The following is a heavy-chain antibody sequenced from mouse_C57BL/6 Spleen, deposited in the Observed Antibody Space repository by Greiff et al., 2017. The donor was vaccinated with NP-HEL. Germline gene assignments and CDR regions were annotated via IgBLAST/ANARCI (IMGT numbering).Heavy chain of an antibody. CDR1: GFTFSDYG. D-gene: IGHD2-4*01. J-gene: IGHJ3*01. CDR2: ISNLAYSI. CDR3: ARRGDYDVGFAY. Sequence: EVNVVESGGGLVQPGGSLKLSCAASGFTFSDYGMAWVRQAPRKGPEWVAFISNLAYSIYYADTVTGRFTISRENAKNTLYLEMSSLRSEDTAMYYCARRGDYDVGFAYWGQGTLVTVSA. V-gene: IGHV5-15*01.